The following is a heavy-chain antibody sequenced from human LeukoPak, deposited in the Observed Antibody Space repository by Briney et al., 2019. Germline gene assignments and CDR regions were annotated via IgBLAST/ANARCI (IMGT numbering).Heavy chain of an antibody. D-gene: IGHD4-23*01. CDR1: GFTFSDYY. CDR2: IYSGGST. CDR3: ARGDDYGGAWYYFDY. Sequence: GGSLRLSCAASGFTFSDYYMTWIRQAPGKGLEWVSVIYSGGSTYYADSVKGRFTISRDNSKNTLFLQMNSLRAEDTAEYYCARGDDYGGAWYYFDYWGQGTLVTVSS. V-gene: IGHV3-53*01. J-gene: IGHJ4*02.